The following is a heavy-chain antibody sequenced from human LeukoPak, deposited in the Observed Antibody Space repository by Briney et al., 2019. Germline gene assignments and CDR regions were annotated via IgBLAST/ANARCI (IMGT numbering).Heavy chain of an antibody. CDR1: GGSISSYH. V-gene: IGHV4-59*01. J-gene: IGHJ4*02. CDR2: IYYSGST. Sequence: SETLSLTCTVSGGSISSYHWSWIRQPPGKGLEWIGNIYYSGSTNYSPSLKSRVTISLDTSKDQFPLKLSSVTAADTAVYYCARLILLGDFWSGPYFDYWGQGTLVTVSS. CDR3: ARLILLGDFWSGPYFDY. D-gene: IGHD3-3*01.